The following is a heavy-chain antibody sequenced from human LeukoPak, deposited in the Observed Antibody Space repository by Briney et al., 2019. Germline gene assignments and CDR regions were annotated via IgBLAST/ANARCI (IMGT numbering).Heavy chain of an antibody. CDR2: TSPDGNLE. J-gene: IGHJ4*02. Sequence: GGSLRLSCAASGFTFTTFGIHWVRQAPGKGPEWVAATSPDGNLEYYTDSVKGRFTISRDNSKNMIYLQMSSLRGEDSALCYCAKINNNDDYWGQGTLVTVSS. CDR1: GFTFTTFG. CDR3: AKINNNDDY. D-gene: IGHD1/OR15-1a*01. V-gene: IGHV3-30*18.